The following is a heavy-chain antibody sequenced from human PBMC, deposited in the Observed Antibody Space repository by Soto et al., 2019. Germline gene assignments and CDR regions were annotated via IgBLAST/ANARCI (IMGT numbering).Heavy chain of an antibody. CDR3: AKTNGYVSVTPSFDY. Sequence: GGSLRLSCAASGFTFSSYAMSWVRQAPGKGLEWVSAISGSGGSTYYADSVKGRFTISRDNSKNTRYLQMNSLRAEDTAVYYCAKTNGYVSVTPSFDYWGQGTLVTVSS. CDR1: GFTFSSYA. D-gene: IGHD3-16*01. V-gene: IGHV3-23*01. CDR2: ISGSGGST. J-gene: IGHJ4*02.